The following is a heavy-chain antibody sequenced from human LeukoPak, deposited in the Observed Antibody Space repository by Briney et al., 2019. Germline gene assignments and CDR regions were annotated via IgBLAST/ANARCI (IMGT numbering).Heavy chain of an antibody. CDR1: GSTFTSYW. Sequence: GEFLKISCKASGSTFTSYWIGWVRQMPGKGLEWMGIIYPGDSDTRYTPSFQGQDTISADKSISTAYLQWSSLKASDTAMYYCARRSDHSFDYWGQGTLVTVSS. J-gene: IGHJ4*02. CDR3: ARRSDHSFDY. CDR2: IYPGDSDT. D-gene: IGHD4-11*01. V-gene: IGHV5-51*01.